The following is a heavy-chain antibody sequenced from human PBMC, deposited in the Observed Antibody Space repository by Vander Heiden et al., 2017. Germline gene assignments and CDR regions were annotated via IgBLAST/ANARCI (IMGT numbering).Heavy chain of an antibody. CDR3: AKDAFGQPKYYFDY. D-gene: IGHD3-16*01. CDR1: GFTFSDFA. CDR2: LSASGESI. Sequence: EVQVLESGGGLVQSGGSLRLSCVASGFTFSDFAMGWVRQAQGKGLEWVSGLSASGESIYYADSVRGRFTISRDNSKNTISLQMNSLRSEDTAVYYCAKDAFGQPKYYFDYWGLGTLVTVSS. V-gene: IGHV3-23*01. J-gene: IGHJ4*01.